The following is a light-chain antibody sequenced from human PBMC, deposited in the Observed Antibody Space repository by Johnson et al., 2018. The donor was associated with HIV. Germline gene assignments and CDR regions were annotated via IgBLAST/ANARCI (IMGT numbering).Light chain of an antibody. J-gene: IGLJ1*01. CDR3: GTLDSSLSVGV. CDR2: DNH. V-gene: IGLV1-51*01. Sequence: QSVLTQPPSVSAAPGQKVAISCSGGSSNIGNNYVSWYQQLPGTAPKLLIYDNHRRPLGIPDRFSGSKSGKSATLGITGLQTGDEADYYCGTLDSSLSVGVFGTWTKVTVL. CDR1: SSNIGNNY.